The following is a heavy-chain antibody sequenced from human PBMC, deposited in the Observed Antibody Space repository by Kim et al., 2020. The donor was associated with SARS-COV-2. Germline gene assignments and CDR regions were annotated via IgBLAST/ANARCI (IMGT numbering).Heavy chain of an antibody. J-gene: IGHJ4*02. Sequence: GGSLRLSCAASGFTFSSYAMSWVRQAPGKGLEWVSAISGSGGSTYYADSVKGRFTISRDNSKNTLYLQMNSLRAEDTAVYYCAKVRRDIVLMVYAKYFDYWGQGTLVTVSS. CDR3: AKVRRDIVLMVYAKYFDY. V-gene: IGHV3-23*01. CDR2: ISGSGGST. CDR1: GFTFSSYA. D-gene: IGHD2-8*01.